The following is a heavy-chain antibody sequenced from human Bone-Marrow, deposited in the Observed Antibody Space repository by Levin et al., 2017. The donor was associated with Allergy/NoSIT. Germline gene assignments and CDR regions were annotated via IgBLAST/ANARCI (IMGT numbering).Heavy chain of an antibody. CDR2: IHYSGTT. CDR3: AKEDYGNTSHFPNWFDP. J-gene: IGHJ5*02. V-gene: IGHV4-59*01. D-gene: IGHD4/OR15-4a*01. Sequence: SQTLSLPCTVSGDSISPYYWSWIRQPPGKGLEWIGNIHYSGTTNYKSSLKRRITISVDKWRNQFSLKLTSATAADTAVYYCAKEDYGNTSHFPNWFDPWGQGTLVTVSS. CDR1: GDSISPYY.